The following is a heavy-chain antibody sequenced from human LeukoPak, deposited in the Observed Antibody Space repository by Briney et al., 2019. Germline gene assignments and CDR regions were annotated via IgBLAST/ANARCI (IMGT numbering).Heavy chain of an antibody. V-gene: IGHV3-23*01. D-gene: IGHD2-8*01. CDR3: AKDQAVLMMYANNWFDP. Sequence: SGGSLRLSCAASGFTFSSYAMSWVRQAPGKGLEWVSAISGSGGSTYYADSVKGRFTISRDNSKNTLYLQMNSLRAEDTAVYYCAKDQAVLMMYANNWFDPWGQGTLVTVSS. CDR1: GFTFSSYA. J-gene: IGHJ5*02. CDR2: ISGSGGST.